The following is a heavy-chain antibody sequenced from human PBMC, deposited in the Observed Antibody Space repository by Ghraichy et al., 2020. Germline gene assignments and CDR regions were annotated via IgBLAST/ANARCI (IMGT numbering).Heavy chain of an antibody. CDR1: GYTFTGYF. D-gene: IGHD2-2*02. CDR3: ARGGIVPGAIRDALDI. CDR2: INSKSGAT. V-gene: IGHV1-2*02. J-gene: IGHJ3*02. Sequence: SVKVSCKTSGYTFTGYFIHWVRQAPGQGLEWMGWINSKSGATKYAQKFQGRLTLSRDTSTSTAYMELSWLRSDETAMFYCARGGIVPGAIRDALDIWGQG.